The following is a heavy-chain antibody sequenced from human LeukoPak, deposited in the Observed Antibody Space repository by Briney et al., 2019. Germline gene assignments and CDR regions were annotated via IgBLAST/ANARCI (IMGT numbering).Heavy chain of an antibody. D-gene: IGHD2-2*01. J-gene: IGHJ3*02. V-gene: IGHV1-58*02. Sequence: SVKVSCKASGFTFTSSAMQWVRQARGQRLEWIGWIVVGSGNTNYAQKFQERVTITRDMSTSTAYMELSSLRSEDTAVYYCAEDSVIVVVPAVMEVDRVFDIWAKGTMVTVSS. CDR1: GFTFTSSA. CDR3: AEDSVIVVVPAVMEVDRVFDI. CDR2: IVVGSGNT.